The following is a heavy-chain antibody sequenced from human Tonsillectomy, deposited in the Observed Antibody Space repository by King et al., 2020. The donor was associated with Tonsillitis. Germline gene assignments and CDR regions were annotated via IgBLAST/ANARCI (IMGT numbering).Heavy chain of an antibody. V-gene: IGHV3-30*02. Sequence: VQLVESGGGVVQPGRSLRLSCAASGFTFSSYGMHWVRQAPGKGLEWVAFIRYDGSNKYYADSVKGRFTISRDNSKNTLYLQMNSLRAEDTAVYYCAKDRGSNFWTPFDYWGQGTLVTVSS. CDR3: AKDRGSNFWTPFDY. CDR2: IRYDGSNK. D-gene: IGHD1-26*01. J-gene: IGHJ4*02. CDR1: GFTFSSYG.